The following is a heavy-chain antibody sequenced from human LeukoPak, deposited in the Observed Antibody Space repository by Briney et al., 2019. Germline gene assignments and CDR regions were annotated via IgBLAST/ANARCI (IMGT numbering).Heavy chain of an antibody. V-gene: IGHV3-7*01. CDR3: ARDGSSWSFDY. J-gene: IGHJ4*02. CDR2: IKEDGSEK. D-gene: IGHD6-13*01. CDR1: GCTFSFYW. Sequence: PGGSLRLSCAASGCTFSFYWMSWVRQAPGKGLEWVANIKEDGSEKNYVDSVKGRFTISRDNAKNSLYLQMNSLRAEDTAVYYCARDGSSWSFDYWGQGTLVTVSS.